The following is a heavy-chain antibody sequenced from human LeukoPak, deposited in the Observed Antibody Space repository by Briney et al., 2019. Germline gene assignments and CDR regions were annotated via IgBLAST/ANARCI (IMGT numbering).Heavy chain of an antibody. Sequence: GGSLRLSCAASGFTFSSYSMNWVRQAPGKGLEWVSSISSSSSYIYYADSVKGRFTISRDNAKNSLYLLMNSLRAEDTAVYYCARDGRITIFSGMDVWGQGTTVTVSS. CDR3: ARDGRITIFSGMDV. V-gene: IGHV3-21*01. CDR2: ISSSSSYI. J-gene: IGHJ6*02. CDR1: GFTFSSYS. D-gene: IGHD3-3*01.